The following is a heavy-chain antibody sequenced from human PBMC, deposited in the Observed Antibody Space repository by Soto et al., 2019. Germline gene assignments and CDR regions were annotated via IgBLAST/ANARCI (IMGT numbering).Heavy chain of an antibody. CDR3: ARGSGSSSSAFSVY. J-gene: IGHJ4*02. CDR1: GYTFTSYG. D-gene: IGHD6-6*01. Sequence: ASVKVSCKASGYTFTSYGITLVRQAPGQGLEWMGWISVYNGNTNYAQKVQGRVTMTTDTSTSTAYMELRSLRSDDTAVYYCARGSGSSSSAFSVYWGQGTLVTV. CDR2: ISVYNGNT. V-gene: IGHV1-18*04.